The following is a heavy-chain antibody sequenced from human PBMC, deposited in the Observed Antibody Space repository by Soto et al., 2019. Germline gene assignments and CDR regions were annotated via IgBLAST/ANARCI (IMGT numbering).Heavy chain of an antibody. Sequence: QVQLVESGGGVVQPGRSLRLSCAASGFTFSSYAMHWVRQAPGKGLEWGAVISYDGSNKYYTDSVKGRFTISRDNSKNTLYLQMNSLRAEDTAVYYCARDPLDYGDYYYYYGMDVWGQGTTVTVSS. CDR3: ARDPLDYGDYYYYYGMDV. J-gene: IGHJ6*02. D-gene: IGHD4-17*01. CDR2: ISYDGSNK. V-gene: IGHV3-30-3*01. CDR1: GFTFSSYA.